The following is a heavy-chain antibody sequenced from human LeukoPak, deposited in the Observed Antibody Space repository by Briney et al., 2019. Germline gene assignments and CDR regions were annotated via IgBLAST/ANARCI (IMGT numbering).Heavy chain of an antibody. D-gene: IGHD3-22*01. CDR3: ARGRHDITMIVVVMTSVSYYLDV. CDR1: GGSFSGYH. Sequence: PSETLSLTCAVYGGSFSGYHWTWIRQSPGKGLEWIGDINPSGSTYYNPSLKSRLTISVDASKNQFSLKLRSVTAADTAVYYCARGRHDITMIVVVMTSVSYYLDVWGKGTTVTVS. V-gene: IGHV4-34*01. CDR2: INPSGST. J-gene: IGHJ6*03.